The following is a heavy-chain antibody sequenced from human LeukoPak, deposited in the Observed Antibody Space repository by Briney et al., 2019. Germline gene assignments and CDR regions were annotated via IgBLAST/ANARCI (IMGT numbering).Heavy chain of an antibody. CDR2: ISAYNGNT. CDR3: ARDGSGSYIHWFDP. J-gene: IGHJ5*02. CDR1: GYTFTSYG. Sequence: GASVKVSCKASGYTFTSYGISWVRQAPGQGLEWMGWISAYNGNTNYAQKLQGRVTMTTDTSTNTAYMELRSLRSDDTAVYYCARDGSGSYIHWFDPWGQGTLVTVSS. V-gene: IGHV1-18*01. D-gene: IGHD3-10*01.